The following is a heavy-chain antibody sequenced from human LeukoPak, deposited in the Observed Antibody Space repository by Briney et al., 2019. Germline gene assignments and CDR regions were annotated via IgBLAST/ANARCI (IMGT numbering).Heavy chain of an antibody. CDR3: ARDPVRIAVAGTYYYGMDV. J-gene: IGHJ6*02. Sequence: TLSLTCTVSGGSISSGSYYWSWIRQPAGKGLEWIGRIYTSGSTNYNPSLTSRVTISVDTSKNQFSLKLSSVTAADTAVYYCARDPVRIAVAGTYYYGMDVWGQGTTVTVSS. D-gene: IGHD6-19*01. CDR2: IYTSGST. CDR1: GGSISSGSYY. V-gene: IGHV4-61*02.